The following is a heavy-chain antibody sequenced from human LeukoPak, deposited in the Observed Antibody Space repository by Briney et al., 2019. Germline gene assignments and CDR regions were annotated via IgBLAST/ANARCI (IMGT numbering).Heavy chain of an antibody. CDR1: GFTFSTYA. CDR2: ISSSSSTI. V-gene: IGHV3-48*02. CDR3: ARWFTASFDY. J-gene: IGHJ4*02. Sequence: GGSLRLSCAASGFTFSTYAMNWVRQAPGKGLEWVSYISSSSSTIYYADSVKGRFTISRDNAKNSLYLQMNSLRDEDTAVYYCARWFTASFDYWGQGTLVTVSS. D-gene: IGHD3-10*01.